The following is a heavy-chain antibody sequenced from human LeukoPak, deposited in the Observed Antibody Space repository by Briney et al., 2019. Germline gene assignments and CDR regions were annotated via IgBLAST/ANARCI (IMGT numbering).Heavy chain of an antibody. CDR2: ISGSGGTT. V-gene: IGHV3-23*01. CDR3: AKVSGGGLYYDGMDV. J-gene: IGHJ6*02. D-gene: IGHD1-14*01. CDR1: GFTFNRYA. Sequence: PGGSLRLSCVASGFTFNRYAMNWVRQAPGKGLEWVSVISGSGGTTYYADSVKGRFTISRDSSKNTLYLQMNSLRAEDTAVYYCAKVSGGGLYYDGMDVWGQGTTVTVSS.